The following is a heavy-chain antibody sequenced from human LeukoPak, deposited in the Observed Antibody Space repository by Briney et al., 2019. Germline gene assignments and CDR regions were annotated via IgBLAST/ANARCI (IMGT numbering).Heavy chain of an antibody. CDR2: IYTSGSP. D-gene: IGHD6-19*01. J-gene: IGHJ4*02. Sequence: PSETLSLTCTVSGDSIGSYYWNWIRQPAGKALQWIGRIYTSGSPNYNPSLKSRVTMSVDTSKNQSSLKLTSVTAADTAVYYCARDSGSRGWLIDYWGQGTLVTVSS. CDR1: GDSIGSYY. V-gene: IGHV4-4*07. CDR3: ARDSGSRGWLIDY.